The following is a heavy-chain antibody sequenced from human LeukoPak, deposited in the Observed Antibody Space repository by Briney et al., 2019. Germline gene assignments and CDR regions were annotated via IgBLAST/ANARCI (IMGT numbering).Heavy chain of an antibody. CDR1: GYTLTELS. J-gene: IGHJ3*02. CDR2: FDPEDGET. CDR3: ATDIAVFDAFDI. D-gene: IGHD6-19*01. Sequence: ASVKVSCKVSGYTLTELSMHWVRQAPGKGLEWMGGFDPEDGETIYAQKFQGRVTMTEDTSTDTAYMELSSLRSEDTAAYYCATDIAVFDAFDIWGQGTMVTVSS. V-gene: IGHV1-24*01.